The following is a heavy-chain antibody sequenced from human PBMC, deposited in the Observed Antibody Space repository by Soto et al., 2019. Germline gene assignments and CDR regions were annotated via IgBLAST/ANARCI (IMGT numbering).Heavy chain of an antibody. Sequence: QVQLVQSGAEVKKPGASVKVSCKASGYTFTSYGISWVRQAPGQGLEWMGWISAYNGNTNYAQKLQGRVTMTTDTSTRTAYRGLRSLRSDDTAVYYCARAFLPAARVAFDLWGQGTMVTVSS. CDR1: GYTFTSYG. CDR3: ARAFLPAARVAFDL. J-gene: IGHJ3*01. CDR2: ISAYNGNT. V-gene: IGHV1-18*01. D-gene: IGHD2-2*01.